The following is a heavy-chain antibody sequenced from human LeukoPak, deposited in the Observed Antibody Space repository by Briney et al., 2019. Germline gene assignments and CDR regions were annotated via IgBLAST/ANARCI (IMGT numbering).Heavy chain of an antibody. V-gene: IGHV3-23*01. CDR3: AKRYVSSNYYQCLGE. CDR1: GFTFSNYA. Sequence: PGGSLRLSCAASGFTFSNYAMTWVRLAPGKGLEWVSAITGNTANTYYADSVKGRFTISRDNSKNTVYLQMNSLRVEDTAVYYCAKRYVSSNYYQCLGEWGQGTLVTVSS. D-gene: IGHD3-22*01. CDR2: ITGNTANT. J-gene: IGHJ4*02.